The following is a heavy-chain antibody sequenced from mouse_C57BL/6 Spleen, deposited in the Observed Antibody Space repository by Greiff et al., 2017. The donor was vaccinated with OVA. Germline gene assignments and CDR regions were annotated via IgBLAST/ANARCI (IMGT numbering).Heavy chain of an antibody. Sequence: EVKLMESGGGLVKPGGSLKLSCAASGFTFSDYGMHWVRQAPEKGLEWVADISSGSSTIYYADTVKGRFTISRDNAKNTLFLQMTSLRSEDTAMYYCATGPDWYFDVWGTGTTVTVSS. CDR1: GFTFSDYG. V-gene: IGHV5-17*01. J-gene: IGHJ1*03. D-gene: IGHD4-1*01. CDR3: ATGPDWYFDV. CDR2: ISSGSSTI.